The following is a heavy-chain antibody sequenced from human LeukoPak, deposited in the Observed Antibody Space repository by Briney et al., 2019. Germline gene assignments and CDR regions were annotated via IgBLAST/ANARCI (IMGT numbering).Heavy chain of an antibody. CDR2: ISGGSIYI. V-gene: IGHV3-21*01. CDR3: ARADWDTAMIDY. CDR1: GFTFSSST. Sequence: KSGGSLRLSCAASGFTFSSSTMNWVRQAPGKGLEWVSSISGGSIYIYYADSVKGRFTISRDNGKNSLYLQMNSLRAEDTAVYYCARADWDTAMIDYWGQGTLVTVSS. D-gene: IGHD5-18*01. J-gene: IGHJ4*02.